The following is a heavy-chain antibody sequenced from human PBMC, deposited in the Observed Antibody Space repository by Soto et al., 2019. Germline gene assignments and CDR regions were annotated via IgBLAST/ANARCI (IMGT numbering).Heavy chain of an antibody. CDR3: AKATGLRAYYYGMDV. CDR1: GFTFSSDA. V-gene: IGHV3-23*01. CDR2: ISGSGGST. D-gene: IGHD1-1*01. Sequence: PGGSLRLSCAASGFTFSSDAMSWVRQAPGKGLEWVSAISGSGGSTYYADSVKGRFTISRDNSKNTLYLQMNSLRAEDTAVYYCAKATGLRAYYYGMDVWGQGTTVNVSS. J-gene: IGHJ6*02.